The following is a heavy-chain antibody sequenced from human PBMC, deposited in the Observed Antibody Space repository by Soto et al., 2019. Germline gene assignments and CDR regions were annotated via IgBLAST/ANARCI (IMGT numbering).Heavy chain of an antibody. CDR3: ARGAYYDSSGYYSNLYGMDV. CDR2: INPNSGGT. CDR1: GYTFTGYY. J-gene: IGHJ6*02. Sequence: ASVKVSCKASGYTFTGYYMHWVRQAPGQGLEWMGWINPNSGGTNYAQKFQGRVTMTRDTSISTAYMALSRLRSDDTAVYYCARGAYYDSSGYYSNLYGMDVWGQGTTVTVSS. D-gene: IGHD3-22*01. V-gene: IGHV1-2*02.